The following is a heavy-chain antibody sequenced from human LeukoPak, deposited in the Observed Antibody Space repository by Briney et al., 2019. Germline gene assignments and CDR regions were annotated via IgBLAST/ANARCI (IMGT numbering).Heavy chain of an antibody. V-gene: IGHV1-69*13. CDR1: GGTFSSYA. Sequence: ASVKVSCKASGGTFSSYAISWVRQAPGQGLEWMGGIIPIFGTANYAQRFQGRVTITADESTSTAYMELSSLRSEDTAVYYCARFYDSSGWYFQHWGQGTLVTVSS. J-gene: IGHJ1*01. D-gene: IGHD3-22*01. CDR2: IIPIFGTA. CDR3: ARFYDSSGWYFQH.